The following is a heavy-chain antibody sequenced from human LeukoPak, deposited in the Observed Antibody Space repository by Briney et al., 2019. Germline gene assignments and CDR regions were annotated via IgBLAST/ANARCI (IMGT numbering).Heavy chain of an antibody. V-gene: IGHV3-33*08. CDR3: ATAGYYASGT. J-gene: IGHJ5*02. D-gene: IGHD3-10*01. CDR2: IWYDGSNQ. Sequence: GGSLRLSCAASGFTFSSYGMHWVRQAPGKGLEWVAVIWYDGSNQYYADSVKGRFTISRDNSKNTLYLQMNSLRADDTAVYYCATAGYYASGTWGQGTLVTVSS. CDR1: GFTFSSYG.